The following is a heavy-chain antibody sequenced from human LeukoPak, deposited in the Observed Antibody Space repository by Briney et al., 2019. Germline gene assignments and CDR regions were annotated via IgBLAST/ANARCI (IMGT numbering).Heavy chain of an antibody. V-gene: IGHV1-69*04. J-gene: IGHJ4*02. CDR1: GYTFTSYG. D-gene: IGHD6-6*01. Sequence: SVKVSCKASGYTFTSYGISWVRQAPGQGLEWMGRIIPILGIANYAQKFQGRVTITADKSTSTAYMELSSLRSEDTAVYYCASTDSSSNFDSWGQGTLVTVSS. CDR2: IIPILGIA. CDR3: ASTDSSSNFDS.